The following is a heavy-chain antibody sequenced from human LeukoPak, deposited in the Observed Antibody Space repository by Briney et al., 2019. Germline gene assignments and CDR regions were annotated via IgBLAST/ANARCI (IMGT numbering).Heavy chain of an antibody. CDR3: AREYYYDTAAYYFDY. D-gene: IGHD3-22*01. Sequence: ASVKVSCKASGYTFTGYYMHWVRQAPGQGLEWMGWISVHNGNTNYAQKLQGRVTMTTDTSTGTAYMELRSLRSDDTAVYYCAREYYYDTAAYYFDYWDQGTLVTVSS. CDR1: GYTFTGYY. V-gene: IGHV1-18*04. CDR2: ISVHNGNT. J-gene: IGHJ4*02.